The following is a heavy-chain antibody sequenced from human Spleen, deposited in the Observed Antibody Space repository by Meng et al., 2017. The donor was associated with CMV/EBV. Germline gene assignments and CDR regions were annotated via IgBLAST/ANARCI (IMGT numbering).Heavy chain of an antibody. CDR1: GYTFTGHY. V-gene: IGHV1-2*02. D-gene: IGHD3-3*01. J-gene: IGHJ4*02. Sequence: ASVKVSCKASGYTFTGHYIHWVRQAPGQGFEWMGWINPNSGATNYARKLQGRVTMTSDTSINTVYMELRRLRSDDTAVYYCARIPWSGYFSRYFDYWGQGTVVTVSS. CDR3: ARIPWSGYFSRYFDY. CDR2: INPNSGAT.